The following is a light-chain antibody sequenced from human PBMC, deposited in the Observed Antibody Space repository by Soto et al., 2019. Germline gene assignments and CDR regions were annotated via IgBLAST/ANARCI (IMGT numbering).Light chain of an antibody. V-gene: IGKV3-15*01. CDR3: QQYENWPRT. CDR2: GAS. Sequence: EIEMTQSPPTLSVSPGERVTLSCRASEGVGSNLAWYKHKPGQAPRIVVFGASTRAAGVPSRFSGSGSGSQFTLTIDSMQSEDSGVYYCQQYENWPRTFGQGTKVELK. J-gene: IGKJ1*01. CDR1: EGVGSN.